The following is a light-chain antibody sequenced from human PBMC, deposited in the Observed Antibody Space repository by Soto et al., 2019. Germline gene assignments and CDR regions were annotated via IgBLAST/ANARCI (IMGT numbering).Light chain of an antibody. V-gene: IGLV2-8*01. CDR1: SSDVGGYNY. CDR3: SSYSANFWV. CDR2: EVN. Sequence: QSALTQPPSASGSPGQSVTITCTGTSSDVGGYNYVSWYQQHPSKAPKLMISEVNKRPSGVPDRFSGSKSGNTASLTVSGLQAEEEADYYCSSYSANFWVFGGGTKLTVL. J-gene: IGLJ3*02.